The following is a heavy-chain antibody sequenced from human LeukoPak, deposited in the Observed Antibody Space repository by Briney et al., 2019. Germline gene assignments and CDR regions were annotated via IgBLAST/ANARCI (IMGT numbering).Heavy chain of an antibody. CDR2: LYRGGTI. Sequence: GGSLRLSCAASGFTFSSYVMNWVRQAPGKGLEWVSILYRGGTIYYADSVKGRFTISRDDSKNTLYLQMNSLRAEDTAVYYCARGNGYISGRVDYNWFDPWGQGTLVTVSS. D-gene: IGHD5-18*01. V-gene: IGHV3-53*01. J-gene: IGHJ5*02. CDR1: GFTFSSYV. CDR3: ARGNGYISGRVDYNWFDP.